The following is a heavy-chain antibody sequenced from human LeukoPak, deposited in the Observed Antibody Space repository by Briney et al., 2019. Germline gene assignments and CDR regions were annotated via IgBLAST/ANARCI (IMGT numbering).Heavy chain of an antibody. CDR1: GFTFSSYA. V-gene: IGHV3-23*01. Sequence: GGSLRLSCAVSGFTFSSYAMSWVRQAPGKGLEWVSAISGSGGRTYYADSVKGRFTLSRDNSKNTLYLQMNSLRAEDTAVYYWARGSGWLNWFDPWGQGTLVTVSS. D-gene: IGHD6-19*01. CDR3: ARGSGWLNWFDP. CDR2: ISGSGGRT. J-gene: IGHJ5*02.